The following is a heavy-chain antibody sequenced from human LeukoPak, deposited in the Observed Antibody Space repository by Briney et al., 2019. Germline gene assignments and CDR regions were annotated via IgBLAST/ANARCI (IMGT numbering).Heavy chain of an antibody. CDR2: ISSSSSYI. V-gene: IGHV3-21*01. D-gene: IGHD3-22*01. J-gene: IGHJ4*02. CDR1: GFTSSSYS. Sequence: KPGGSLRLSCAASGFTSSSYSMNWVRQAPGKGLEWVSSISSSSSYIYYADSVKGRFTISRDNAKNSLYLQMNSLRAEDTAVYYCARVGPGNYYDSSGYYYGFDYWGQGTLVTVSS. CDR3: ARVGPGNYYDSSGYYYGFDY.